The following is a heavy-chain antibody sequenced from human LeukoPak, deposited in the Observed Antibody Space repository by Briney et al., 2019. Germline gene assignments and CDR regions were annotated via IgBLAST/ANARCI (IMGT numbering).Heavy chain of an antibody. V-gene: IGHV3-30-3*01. D-gene: IGHD4-17*01. CDR2: ILYDGSNQ. J-gene: IGHJ4*02. CDR1: GFTFSTYA. CDR3: ARDFRDYRDYVAYFDS. Sequence: GGSLRLPCAASGFTFSTYAMHWVRQAPGKGLEWVAVILYDGSNQYYTDSVKGRFTISRDNSRNTLYLQMNSLKVEDTAVYYCARDFRDYRDYVAYFDSWGQGTLVTVSS.